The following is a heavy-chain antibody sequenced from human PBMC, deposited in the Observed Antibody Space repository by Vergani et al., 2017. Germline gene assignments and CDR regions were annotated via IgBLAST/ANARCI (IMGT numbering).Heavy chain of an antibody. CDR3: AKTSMLLHFLHFDN. CDR1: NDSVSNTFYY. D-gene: IGHD2/OR15-2a*01. Sequence: QVQLQESGPGLVKPSETLSLTCTVSNDSVSNTFYYWGWIRQTPGKGLEWIGSIYYSGSTYYNPSLESRVTMSVDTSKNQFSLKLSSVTAADTAVYYCAKTSMLLHFLHFDNWGQGTLVTVSS. V-gene: IGHV4-39*01. CDR2: IYYSGST. J-gene: IGHJ4*02.